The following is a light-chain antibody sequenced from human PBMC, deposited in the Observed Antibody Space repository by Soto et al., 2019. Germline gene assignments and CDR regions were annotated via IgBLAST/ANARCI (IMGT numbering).Light chain of an antibody. V-gene: IGKV1-5*01. CDR1: QNINTD. CDR3: QQRSKRPWT. Sequence: DIRMTQSPTALSASVGGRVTITCRSSQNINTDLAWYQQKPGKVPNLLIYHASSLVTGVPSRFSGSGSGTDFPLTISSLEPDDFAVHYCQQRSKRPWTFGPGTKVDIK. CDR2: HAS. J-gene: IGKJ1*01.